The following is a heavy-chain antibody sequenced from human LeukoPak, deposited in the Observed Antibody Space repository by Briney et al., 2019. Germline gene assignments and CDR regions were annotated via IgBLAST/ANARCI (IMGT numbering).Heavy chain of an antibody. CDR2: ISWNSGSI. CDR1: GFTFDDYA. D-gene: IGHD5-18*01. V-gene: IGHV3-9*01. CDR3: AKDIGYSYGYGYFDY. J-gene: IGHJ4*02. Sequence: GGSLRLSCATSGFTFDDYAMHWVRQAPGKGLEWVSGISWNSGSIGYADSVKGRFTISRDNAKNSLYLQMNSLRAGDTALYYCAKDIGYSYGYGYFDYWGQGTLVTVSS.